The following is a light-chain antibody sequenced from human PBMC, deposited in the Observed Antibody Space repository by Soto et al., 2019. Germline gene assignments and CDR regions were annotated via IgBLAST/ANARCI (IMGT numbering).Light chain of an antibody. Sequence: QSALTQPASLSGSPGQSIAISCTGTFSDVGGYHYVSWYQQHADKAPKLMIYEVTKRPSGVSNRFSGSKSGNTASLTISGLQPEDEADYYCSSHTNGRTRVFGSGTKLSVL. CDR3: SSHTNGRTRV. CDR1: FSDVGGYHY. CDR2: EVT. V-gene: IGLV2-14*01. J-gene: IGLJ1*01.